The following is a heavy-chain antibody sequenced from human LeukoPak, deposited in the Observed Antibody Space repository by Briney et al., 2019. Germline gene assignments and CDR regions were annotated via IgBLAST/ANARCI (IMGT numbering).Heavy chain of an antibody. V-gene: IGHV4-59*01. CDR3: ARTTEGGYTYNYFYYYYMDV. CDR1: GGSISSYY. CDR2: IYYSGST. D-gene: IGHD5-18*01. Sequence: SEALSLTCTVSGGSISSYYWSWIRQPPGKGLEWIGYIYYSGSTNYNPSLKSRISISVDTSKNQFSLKLSSVTAADTAVYYCARTTEGGYTYNYFYYYYMDVWGKGTTVTISS. J-gene: IGHJ6*03.